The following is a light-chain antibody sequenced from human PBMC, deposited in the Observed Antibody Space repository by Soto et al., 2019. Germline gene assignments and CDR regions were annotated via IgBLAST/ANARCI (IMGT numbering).Light chain of an antibody. J-gene: IGKJ1*01. CDR1: SSY. CDR3: QQYSSSSWT. CDR2: GAS. V-gene: IGKV3-20*01. Sequence: EIVLTQSPGTLSLSPGERATLYRRASSSYLAWYQQKVGQAPRLLIYGASIRATGIPDRFSGSASGTDFTLTISRLEPEDSAVYYCQQYSSSSWTFGQGTKVDIK.